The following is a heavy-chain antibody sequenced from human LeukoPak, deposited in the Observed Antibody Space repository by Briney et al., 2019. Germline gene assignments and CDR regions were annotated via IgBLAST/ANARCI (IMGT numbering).Heavy chain of an antibody. D-gene: IGHD3-9*01. Sequence: GGSLRLSCAASGFTFSSYGMHWVRQAPGKGLEWVAVISYDGSNKYYADSVKGRFTISRDNSKNTLYLQMNSLRAEDTAVYYCAKGRSGHYDILTGYFLGSPPDDYWGQGTLVTVSS. CDR3: AKGRSGHYDILTGYFLGSPPDDY. CDR1: GFTFSSYG. CDR2: ISYDGSNK. J-gene: IGHJ4*02. V-gene: IGHV3-30*18.